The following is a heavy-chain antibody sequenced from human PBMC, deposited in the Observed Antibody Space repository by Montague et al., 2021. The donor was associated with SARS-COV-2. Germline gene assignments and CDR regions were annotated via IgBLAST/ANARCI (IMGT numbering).Heavy chain of an antibody. V-gene: IGHV4-59*01. J-gene: IGHJ5*01. D-gene: IGHD2-21*01. CDR3: ARQDAWAYCGDECYRGWFDS. CDR1: FGSISTYY. CDR2: IFYNGST. Sequence: ETLSLTCTVSFGSISTYYWGWIRQPPGKGLEWIGFIFYNGSTKYNPSLKRRVSISLDTSKNQFSLKLSSVTAADTAVYYCARQDAWAYCGDECYRGWFDSWGQGTLVTVSS.